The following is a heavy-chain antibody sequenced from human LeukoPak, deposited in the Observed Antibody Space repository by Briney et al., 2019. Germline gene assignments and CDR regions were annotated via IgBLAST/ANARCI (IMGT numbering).Heavy chain of an antibody. V-gene: IGHV1-8*03. J-gene: IGHJ4*02. Sequence: ASVRVSCKTSGYTFSTYDINWVRQAAGQGLEWMGWMNPNSGNTSFAQKFQGKATITRDTSITTAYLELSRLRSEDTAVYYCARAIRYQLLSDYWGQGTLVTVSS. D-gene: IGHD2-2*01. CDR1: GYTFSTYD. CDR3: ARAIRYQLLSDY. CDR2: MNPNSGNT.